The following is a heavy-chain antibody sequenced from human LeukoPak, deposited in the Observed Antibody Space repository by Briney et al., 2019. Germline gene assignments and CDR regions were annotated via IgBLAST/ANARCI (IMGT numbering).Heavy chain of an antibody. Sequence: GRSLRLSCAASGLTFRSYWMSWVRQAPGKGLEWVANIKQDGSENHYVDSVKGRLTISRDNAKNLLYLQMNSLRVEDTAVYYCAGGPGFLIDCWGQGTLVTVSS. CDR3: AGGPGFLIDC. J-gene: IGHJ4*02. CDR1: GLTFRSYW. V-gene: IGHV3-7*01. D-gene: IGHD3-3*01. CDR2: IKQDGSEN.